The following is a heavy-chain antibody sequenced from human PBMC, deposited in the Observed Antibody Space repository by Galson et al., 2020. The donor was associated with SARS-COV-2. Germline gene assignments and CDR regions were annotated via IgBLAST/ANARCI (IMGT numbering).Heavy chain of an antibody. D-gene: IGHD3-22*01. CDR1: GFSFSTYW. Sequence: GESLKISCAASGFSFSTYWMSWLRQVPGKGLEWVANIKEDGREKFYVDSVKGRFTVSRDNAKNSLFLQMSSLRAEDTAVYYCARHKNYYDSSDYFDYWGQGTLVTVSS. V-gene: IGHV3-7*01. J-gene: IGHJ4*02. CDR2: IKEDGREK. CDR3: ARHKNYYDSSDYFDY.